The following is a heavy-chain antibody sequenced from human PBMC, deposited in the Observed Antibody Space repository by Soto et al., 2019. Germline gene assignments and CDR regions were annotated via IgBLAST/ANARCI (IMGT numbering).Heavy chain of an antibody. Sequence: EVQLVESGGGLVQPGGSLRLSCAASGFTFSSYWMSWVRQAPGKGLEWVANIKQDGSEKYYVDSVKGRFTISRDNAKNSLYLQMNSLRAEDTAVYYCARGTIPYYYDSSGYSNAFDIWGQGTMVTVSS. CDR2: IKQDGSEK. CDR3: ARGTIPYYYDSSGYSNAFDI. CDR1: GFTFSSYW. V-gene: IGHV3-7*03. J-gene: IGHJ3*02. D-gene: IGHD3-22*01.